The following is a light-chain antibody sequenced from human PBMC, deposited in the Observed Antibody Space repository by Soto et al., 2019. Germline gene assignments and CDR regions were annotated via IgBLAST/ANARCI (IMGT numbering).Light chain of an antibody. Sequence: DIQMTQSPSSLSASVGDSGTITCRASQTISTYLNLYQQKPGKAPRLLIYDAYSLLSGVPSRFSGSGSGTEFSLTISSLQPEDFATYYCLQHNSYPRTFGQGTKVEIK. CDR1: QTISTY. CDR3: LQHNSYPRT. V-gene: IGKV1-17*01. CDR2: DAY. J-gene: IGKJ1*01.